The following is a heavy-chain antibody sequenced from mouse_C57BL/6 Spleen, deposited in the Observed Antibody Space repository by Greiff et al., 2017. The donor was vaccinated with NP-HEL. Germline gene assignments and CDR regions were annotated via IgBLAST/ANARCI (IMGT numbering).Heavy chain of an antibody. CDR1: GFTFSDYY. CDR3: ARQGFYYYGSARFDY. D-gene: IGHD1-1*01. J-gene: IGHJ2*01. V-gene: IGHV5-12*01. CDR2: ISNGGGST. Sequence: EVMLVESGGGLVQPGGSLKLSCAASGFTFSDYYMYWVRQTPEKRLEWVAYISNGGGSTYYPDTVKGRFTISRDNAKNTLYLQMSRLKSEDTAMYYCARQGFYYYGSARFDYWGQGTTLTVSS.